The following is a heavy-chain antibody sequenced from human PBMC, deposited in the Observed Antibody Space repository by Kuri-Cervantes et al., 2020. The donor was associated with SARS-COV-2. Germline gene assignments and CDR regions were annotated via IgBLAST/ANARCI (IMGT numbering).Heavy chain of an antibody. CDR2: VRGKANNYAT. CDR3: AREGDIVVVHDAFDI. D-gene: IGHD2-2*01. CDR1: GSLFGASA. J-gene: IGHJ3*02. V-gene: IGHV3-73*01. Sequence: GESLKISCDSSGSLFGASAIHWVRQGSGKGLEWVGRVRGKANNYATAYAASVKGRFTISRDDSKNMAYLQMNSLKTEDTAVYYCAREGDIVVVHDAFDIGGQGTMITVSS.